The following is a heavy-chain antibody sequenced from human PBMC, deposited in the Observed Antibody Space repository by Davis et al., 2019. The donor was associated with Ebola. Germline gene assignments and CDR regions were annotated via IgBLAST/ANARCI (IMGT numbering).Heavy chain of an antibody. CDR1: GYTFTSHG. J-gene: IGHJ4*02. CDR3: ARGSYCTGGVCSAAHFDY. Sequence: ASVKVSCKASGYTFTSHGISWVRQAPGQGLEWMGWISAYNGNTNYAQKLQGRVTMTTDTSTSTAYMELSSLRSEDTAVYYCARGSYCTGGVCSAAHFDYWGQGTLVTVSS. CDR2: ISAYNGNT. D-gene: IGHD2-8*02. V-gene: IGHV1-18*01.